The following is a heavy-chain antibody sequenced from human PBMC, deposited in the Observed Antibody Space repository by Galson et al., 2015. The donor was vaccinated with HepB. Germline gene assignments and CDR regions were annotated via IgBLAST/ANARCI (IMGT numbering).Heavy chain of an antibody. D-gene: IGHD6-13*01. CDR3: ARLGPAAGFLDY. CDR1: GFNLNNFG. J-gene: IGHJ4*02. CDR2: INAYDGNT. Sequence: SVKVSCKASGFNLNNFGITWVRQAPGQGLEWMGRINAYDGNTNYAQRLQGRVTVTTDTSTNIVYMELRNLGSDDTAVYFCARLGPAAGFLDYWGQGTLVTVSS. V-gene: IGHV1-18*01.